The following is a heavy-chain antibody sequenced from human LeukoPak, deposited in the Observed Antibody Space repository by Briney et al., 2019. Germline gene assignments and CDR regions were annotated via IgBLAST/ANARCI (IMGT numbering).Heavy chain of an antibody. CDR1: GFTVSSNY. V-gene: IGHV3-53*01. Sequence: PGGSLRLSCAASGFTVSSNYMSWVRQAPGKGLEWVAIIYSGGSTYYADSVKGRFTISRDNSKNTLYLQMNSLRAEDTAVYYCARAEMANSWDYMDVWGKGTTVTVSS. CDR2: IYSGGST. D-gene: IGHD5-24*01. CDR3: ARAEMANSWDYMDV. J-gene: IGHJ6*03.